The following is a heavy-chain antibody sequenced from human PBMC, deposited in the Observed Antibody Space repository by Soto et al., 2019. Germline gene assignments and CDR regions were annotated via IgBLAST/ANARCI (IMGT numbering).Heavy chain of an antibody. Sequence: QVQLVQSGGEVKRPGASVKVSCKTSGYTFSNYGITWVRQATGQPLEWLGWISLYSDGTNYAQKFQCRVSMTTDTSTTTAYMELRSLLSDDTAVYYCARVVPGAEAWFGPWGQGTLVTVSS. J-gene: IGHJ5*02. D-gene: IGHD2-2*01. CDR2: ISLYSDGT. CDR3: ARVVPGAEAWFGP. V-gene: IGHV1-18*01. CDR1: GYTFSNYG.